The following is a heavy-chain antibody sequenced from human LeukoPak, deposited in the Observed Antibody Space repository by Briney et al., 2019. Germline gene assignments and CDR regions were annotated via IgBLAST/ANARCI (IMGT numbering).Heavy chain of an antibody. CDR2: MYPNSGNT. CDR1: GYTFTSYD. V-gene: IGHV1-8*01. CDR3: ARGYNWNYYYYYGMDV. J-gene: IGHJ6*02. D-gene: IGHD1-7*01. Sequence: ASVKVSCKASGYTFTSYDINWVRQATGQGLEWMGWMYPNSGNTGYAQKFQGRVTMTRNTSISTAYMELSSLRSEDTAVYYCARGYNWNYYYYYGMDVWGRGTTVTVSS.